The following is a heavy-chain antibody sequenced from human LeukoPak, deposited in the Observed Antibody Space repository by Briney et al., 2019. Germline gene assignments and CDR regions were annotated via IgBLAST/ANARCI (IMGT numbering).Heavy chain of an antibody. CDR1: GFTFDDYG. Sequence: GGSLRLSCAASGFTFDDYGMSWVRQAPGRGLEWVSAISGSGGSTYYADSVKGRFTISRDNPKNTLYLQMNSLRAEDTAVYYCARSRGYPTWGQGTLVTVSS. CDR3: ARSRGYPT. CDR2: ISGSGGST. J-gene: IGHJ5*02. V-gene: IGHV3-23*01. D-gene: IGHD5-18*01.